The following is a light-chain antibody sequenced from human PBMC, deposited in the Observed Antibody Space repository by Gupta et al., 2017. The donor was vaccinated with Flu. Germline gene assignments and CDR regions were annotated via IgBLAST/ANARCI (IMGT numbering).Light chain of an antibody. CDR3: QVWDGSSAHYV. CDR1: NVGRKS. V-gene: IGLV3-21*02. J-gene: IGLJ1*01. CDR2: DDR. Sequence: SYVLTQPPSVSVAPGQTARITCGGNNVGRKSLHWYQQKPGQAPVLVVYDDRARPSGIPERFSGSNSGNTATLTISRVEAGDEADYYCQVWDGSSAHYVFGTGTKVTVL.